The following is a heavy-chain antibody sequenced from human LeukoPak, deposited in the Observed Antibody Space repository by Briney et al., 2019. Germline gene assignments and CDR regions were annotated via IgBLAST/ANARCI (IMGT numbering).Heavy chain of an antibody. CDR3: ARDDLKDRDTAKVPFDH. Sequence: GGSLRLSCAASGFTFSSYAMSWVRQAPGKGLEWISTISGSGGNTYHADSVKGRFTISRDNAKNSLSLQMNSLRAEDTAVYYCARDDLKDRDTAKVPFDHWGQGTLVTVSS. J-gene: IGHJ4*02. D-gene: IGHD5-18*01. V-gene: IGHV3-23*01. CDR1: GFTFSSYA. CDR2: ISGSGGNT.